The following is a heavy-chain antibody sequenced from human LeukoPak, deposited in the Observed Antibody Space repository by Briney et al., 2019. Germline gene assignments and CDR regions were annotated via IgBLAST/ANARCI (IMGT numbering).Heavy chain of an antibody. CDR1: GFTFSSYW. CDR2: IKQDGSEK. CDR3: AREGESGYVWGSYRNFDY. J-gene: IGHJ4*02. D-gene: IGHD3-16*02. Sequence: GGSLRLSCGASGFTFSSYWMSWVRQAPGKGQEWVANIKQDGSEKYYVDSVKGRFTISRDNAKNSLYLQMNSLRAEDTAVYYCAREGESGYVWGSYRNFDYWGQGTLVTVSS. V-gene: IGHV3-7*01.